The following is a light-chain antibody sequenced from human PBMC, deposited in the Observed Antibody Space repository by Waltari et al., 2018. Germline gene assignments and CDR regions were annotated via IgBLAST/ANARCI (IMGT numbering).Light chain of an antibody. CDR1: QSIRSW. V-gene: IGKV1-5*03. CDR2: KAS. CDR3: QQYKSPPWT. Sequence: DIQMTQFPSTLSAPVGDRVTITCRASQSIRSWLAWYQQKPGKAPKLLISKASTLESGVPSRFSGSGSGTEFTLTISSLQPDDFATYHCQQYKSPPWTFGQGTKVEIK. J-gene: IGKJ1*01.